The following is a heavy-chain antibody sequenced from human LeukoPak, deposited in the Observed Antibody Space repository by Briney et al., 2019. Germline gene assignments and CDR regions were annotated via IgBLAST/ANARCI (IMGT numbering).Heavy chain of an antibody. D-gene: IGHD1-26*01. CDR3: AIPPPGGSYFDY. CDR2: INSDGSST. CDR1: GFTFSSYW. V-gene: IGHV3-74*01. J-gene: IGHJ4*02. Sequence: GGSLRLSCAASGFTFSSYWMHWVRQAPGKGLVWVSRINSDGSSTSYADSAKGRFTISRDNSKNTLYLQMNSLRAEDTAVYYCAIPPPGGSYFDYWGQGTLVTVSS.